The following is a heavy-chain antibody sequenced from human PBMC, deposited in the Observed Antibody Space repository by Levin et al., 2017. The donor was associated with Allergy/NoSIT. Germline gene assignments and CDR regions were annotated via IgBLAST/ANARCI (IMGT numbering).Heavy chain of an antibody. CDR2: ISSSGSTI. J-gene: IGHJ3*02. D-gene: IGHD5-18*01. V-gene: IGHV3-11*01. CDR3: ARTESEKNTGYAFDI. Sequence: GGSLRLSCAASGFTFSDYYMSWIRQAPGKGLEWVSYISSSGSTIYYADSVKGRFTISRDNAKNSLYLQMNSLRAEDTAVYYCARTESEKNTGYAFDIWGQGTMVTVSS. CDR1: GFTFSDYY.